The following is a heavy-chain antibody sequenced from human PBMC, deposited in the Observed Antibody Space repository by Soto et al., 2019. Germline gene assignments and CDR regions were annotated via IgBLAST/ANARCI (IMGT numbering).Heavy chain of an antibody. CDR2: INHSGST. CDR3: ARVRSSGSPPFYYYYGMDV. V-gene: IGHV4-34*01. CDR1: GGSFSGYY. J-gene: IGHJ6*02. D-gene: IGHD3-22*01. Sequence: SETLSLTCAVYGGSFSGYYWSWIRQPPGKGLEWIGEINHSGSTNYNPSLKSRVTISVDTSKNQFSLKLSSVTAADTAVYYCARVRSSGSPPFYYYYGMDVWGQGTTVT.